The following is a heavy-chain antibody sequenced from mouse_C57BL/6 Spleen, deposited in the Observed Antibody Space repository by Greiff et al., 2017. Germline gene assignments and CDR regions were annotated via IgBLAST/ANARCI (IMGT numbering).Heavy chain of an antibody. CDR1: GFSLSTSGMG. J-gene: IGHJ4*01. Sequence: QVTLKVCGPGILQSSQTLSLSCSFSGFSLSTSGMGVSWIRQPSGKGLEWLAHTYCDDDKRYNPFLNSRHTTSKDTSNNHVSLKITSVDTADTATYYCARRDYCSSSSYAMDYWGQGTSVTVSS. D-gene: IGHD1-1*01. V-gene: IGHV8-12*01. CDR3: ARRDYCSSSSYAMDY. CDR2: TYCDDDK.